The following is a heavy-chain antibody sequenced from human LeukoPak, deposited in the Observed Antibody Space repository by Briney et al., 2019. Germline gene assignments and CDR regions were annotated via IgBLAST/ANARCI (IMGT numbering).Heavy chain of an antibody. V-gene: IGHV1-2*02. D-gene: IGHD1-26*01. Sequence: ASVKVSCKASGYTFTAYYIHWVRQAPGQGLEWMGWINPTSGTTNYAQKFQGGVTMTRDTSVSTAYMELSGLKSDDTAVYYCARPTGSYVLLDGFDVWGQGTVVTVSS. CDR1: GYTFTAYY. CDR3: ARPTGSYVLLDGFDV. CDR2: INPTSGTT. J-gene: IGHJ3*01.